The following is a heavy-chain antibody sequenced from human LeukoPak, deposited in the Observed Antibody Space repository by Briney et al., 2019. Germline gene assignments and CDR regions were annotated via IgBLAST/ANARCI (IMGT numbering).Heavy chain of an antibody. V-gene: IGHV3-48*03. CDR1: GFTFSNYE. J-gene: IGHJ4*02. CDR3: AGGLRSFDWLLQNLEY. CDR2: ISSSGSTI. Sequence: GGSLRLSCAASGFTFSNYEMNWVRQAPGKGPQWVSLISSSGSTIYYADSVKGRFTISRDNAKNLLYLQMNSLRAEDTAVYYCAGGLRSFDWLLQNLEYWGRGTLVTVSS. D-gene: IGHD3-9*01.